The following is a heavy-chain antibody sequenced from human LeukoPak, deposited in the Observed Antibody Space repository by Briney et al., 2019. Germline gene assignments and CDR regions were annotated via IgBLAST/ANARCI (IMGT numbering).Heavy chain of an antibody. CDR3: ARGLAAAGVPFDY. CDR2: FGGRGGTT. J-gene: IGHJ4*02. D-gene: IGHD6-13*01. CDR1: GFIFSNYA. V-gene: IGHV3-23*01. Sequence: GGSLRLSCAASGFIFSNYAMSWVRQAPGRALEWVSSFGGRGGTTYYADSVKGRFTISRDNSKNTLYLQMNNLRAEDTAVYYCARGLAAAGVPFDYWGQGTLVAVSS.